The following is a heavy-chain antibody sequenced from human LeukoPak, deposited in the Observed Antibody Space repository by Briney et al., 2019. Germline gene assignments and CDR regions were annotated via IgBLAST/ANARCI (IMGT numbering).Heavy chain of an antibody. V-gene: IGHV3-33*01. CDR2: IWYDGSNK. CDR1: GFTFSSYG. J-gene: IGHJ4*02. D-gene: IGHD3-22*01. CDR3: ARHGYPHYYDSSGPIHFDY. Sequence: GGSLRLSCAASGFTFSSYGMHWVRQAPGKGLEWVAVIWYDGSNKYYADSVKGRFTISRDNSKNTLYLQMNSLRAEDTAVCYCARHGYPHYYDSSGPIHFDYWGQGTLVTVSS.